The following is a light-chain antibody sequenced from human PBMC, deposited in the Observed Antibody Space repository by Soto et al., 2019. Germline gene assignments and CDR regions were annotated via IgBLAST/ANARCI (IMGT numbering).Light chain of an antibody. CDR3: SSYTSSTSYV. CDR1: SGDVGGYNY. CDR2: DVS. Sequence: QSALTQPASVSGSPGQSITISCTGTSGDVGGYNYVSWYQQYPGKAPKLMIYDVSNRPSGVSDRFSGSKSGNTASLTISGLQSEDEADYYCSSYTSSTSYVFGSGTKFTAL. V-gene: IGLV2-14*01. J-gene: IGLJ1*01.